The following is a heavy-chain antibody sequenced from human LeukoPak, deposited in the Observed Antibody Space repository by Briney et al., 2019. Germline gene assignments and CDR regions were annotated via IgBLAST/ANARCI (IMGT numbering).Heavy chain of an antibody. V-gene: IGHV3-43*02. CDR3: AKVQTRGWSKDAFDI. D-gene: IGHD6-19*01. J-gene: IGHJ3*02. Sequence: GGSLRLSCAAPGFSFDQYGMNWVRKPQGKGLEWFFFISGDAANTYYADSVKGRFTISRDNSKNSLFLQMNSLRTEDTAFYYCAKVQTRGWSKDAFDIWGQGTMVTVSS. CDR2: ISGDAANT. CDR1: GFSFDQYG.